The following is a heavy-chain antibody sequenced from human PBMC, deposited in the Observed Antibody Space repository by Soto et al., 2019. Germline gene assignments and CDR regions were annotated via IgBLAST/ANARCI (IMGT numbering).Heavy chain of an antibody. CDR3: ARDLRGGSYYPYYFDY. CDR1: GYTFTSYG. D-gene: IGHD1-26*01. J-gene: IGHJ4*02. V-gene: IGHV1-18*01. Sequence: QVQLVQSGAEVKKPGASVKVSCKASGYTFTSYGISWVRQAPGQGREWMGWISAYNGNTNYAQKLQGRVTMTTDTSTSTAYMELRRLRSDDTAVYYCARDLRGGSYYPYYFDYWGQGTLVTVSS. CDR2: ISAYNGNT.